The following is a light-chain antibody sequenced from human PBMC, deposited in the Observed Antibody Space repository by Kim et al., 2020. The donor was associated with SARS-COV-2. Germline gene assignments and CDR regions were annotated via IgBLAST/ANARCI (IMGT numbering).Light chain of an antibody. V-gene: IGLV1-44*01. CDR2: NDG. CDR1: SSSIGSES. CDR3: ASWDDSLGGDVV. Sequence: QRVTISSSGGSSSIGSESVSWYQKVPGAAPKLLIYNDGQRPSGVPDRFSGSKSGTSASLAISGLQSEDEADYYCASWDDSLGGDVVFGGGTQLTVL. J-gene: IGLJ2*01.